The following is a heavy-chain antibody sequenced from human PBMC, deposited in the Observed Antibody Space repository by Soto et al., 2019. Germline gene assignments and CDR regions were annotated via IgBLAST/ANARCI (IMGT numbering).Heavy chain of an antibody. Sequence: QVQLVESGGGVVQPGRSLRLSCAASGFTFSSYGMHWVRQAPGKGLEWVAVIWYDGSNKYYADSVKGRFTISRDNSKNTLYLQMNSLRAEDTAVYYCAREISLPGYTVTTVSNWFDPWGQGTLVTVSS. CDR1: GFTFSSYG. CDR3: AREISLPGYTVTTVSNWFDP. CDR2: IWYDGSNK. D-gene: IGHD4-17*01. J-gene: IGHJ5*02. V-gene: IGHV3-33*01.